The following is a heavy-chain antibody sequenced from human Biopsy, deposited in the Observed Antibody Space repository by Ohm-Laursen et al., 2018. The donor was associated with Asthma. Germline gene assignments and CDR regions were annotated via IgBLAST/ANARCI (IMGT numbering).Heavy chain of an antibody. V-gene: IGHV3-33*06. CDR2: IWYDGSIK. Sequence: RSLRLSCAASGFTFSSYGMHWVRQAPGKGLEWVAVIWYDGSIKYYADSVKGRFTISRDNSKNTLHLEMNSLRVEDTAVYYCPKDVFPGWELRRGPDYWGQGTLVTVSS. CDR1: GFTFSSYG. CDR3: PKDVFPGWELRRGPDY. D-gene: IGHD1-26*01. J-gene: IGHJ4*02.